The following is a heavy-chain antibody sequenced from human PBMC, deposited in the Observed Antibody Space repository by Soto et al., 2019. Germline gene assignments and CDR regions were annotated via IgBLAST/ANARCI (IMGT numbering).Heavy chain of an antibody. D-gene: IGHD3-22*01. CDR2: ISWNSGSI. J-gene: IGHJ4*02. CDR3: AKDYYDSSGYSLTN. CDR1: GFTFDDYA. Sequence: PGGSLRLSCAASGFTFDDYAMHWVRQAPGKGLEWVSGISWNSGSIGYADSVKGRFTISRDNAKNSLYLQMNSLRAEDTALYYCAKDYYDSSGYSLTNWGQGTLVTVSS. V-gene: IGHV3-9*01.